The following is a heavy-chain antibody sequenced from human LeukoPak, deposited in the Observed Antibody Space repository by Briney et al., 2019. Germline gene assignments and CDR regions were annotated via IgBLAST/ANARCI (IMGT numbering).Heavy chain of an antibody. CDR2: IPYDGSNK. CDR1: RFTFSNYV. V-gene: IGHV3-30*03. Sequence: SGGSLRLSCAASRFTFSNYVMHWVRQAPGKGLEWVAVIPYDGSNKYYADSVKGRFTISRDNSKNTLYLQMNSLRAEDTAVYYCAGGFLEWRGLDYWGQGTLVTVSS. J-gene: IGHJ4*02. CDR3: AGGFLEWRGLDY. D-gene: IGHD3-3*01.